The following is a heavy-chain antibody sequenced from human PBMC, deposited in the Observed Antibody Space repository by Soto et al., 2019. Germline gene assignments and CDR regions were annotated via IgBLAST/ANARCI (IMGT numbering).Heavy chain of an antibody. D-gene: IGHD7-27*01. CDR2: ISGGGDAA. CDR1: GFTFINYA. V-gene: IGHV3-23*01. CDR3: ARKILGSTTRPNYWYFDL. J-gene: IGHJ2*01. Sequence: EVQVLESGGGLVQPGGSLRLSCAGSGFTFINYAINWVRQAPGKGLEWVSSISGGGDAAFFPDSVRGRFTISRDNSKNTVTLQMNSLGVDDTAVYHCARKILGSTTRPNYWYFDLWGRGTLVTVSS.